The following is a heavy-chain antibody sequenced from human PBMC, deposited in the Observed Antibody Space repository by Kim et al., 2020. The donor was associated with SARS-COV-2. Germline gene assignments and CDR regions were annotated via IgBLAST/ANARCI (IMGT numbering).Heavy chain of an antibody. CDR3: ARGQRRFGESYDAFDI. J-gene: IGHJ3*02. Sequence: ASVKVSCKASGYTFTSYDINWVRQATGQGLEWMGWMNPNSGNTGYAQKFQGRVTMTRNTSISTAYMELSSLRSEDTAVYYCARGQRRFGESYDAFDIWGQGTMVTVSS. D-gene: IGHD3-10*01. CDR1: GYTFTSYD. V-gene: IGHV1-8*01. CDR2: MNPNSGNT.